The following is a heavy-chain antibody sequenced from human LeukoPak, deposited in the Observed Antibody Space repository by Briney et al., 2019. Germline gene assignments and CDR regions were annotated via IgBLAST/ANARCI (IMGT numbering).Heavy chain of an antibody. V-gene: IGHV3-30*02. CDR1: GFTFSSYG. Sequence: GGSLRLSCAASGFTFSSYGMHWVRQAPGKGLEWVAFIRYDGSDKYYADSVKGRFTISRDKSKNTLYLQMNSLRVQDTAVYYCAKNYGFDYWGQGTLVTVSS. CDR3: AKNYGFDY. J-gene: IGHJ4*02. D-gene: IGHD3-10*01. CDR2: IRYDGSDK.